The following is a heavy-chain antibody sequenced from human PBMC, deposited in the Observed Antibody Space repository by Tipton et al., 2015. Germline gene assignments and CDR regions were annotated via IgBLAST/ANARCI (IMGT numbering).Heavy chain of an antibody. J-gene: IGHJ4*02. Sequence: TLSLTCAVSAYSISSDYYWGWIRQPPGKELEWIGYIQYSGGTNYNPSLESRVSISVDTSKTQFSLEMRSVTATDTAVYYCARARGRHGGLFDSWGQGTLVTVSS. V-gene: IGHV4-38-2*01. CDR3: ARARGRHGGLFDS. D-gene: IGHD4-23*01. CDR1: AYSISSDYY. CDR2: IQYSGGT.